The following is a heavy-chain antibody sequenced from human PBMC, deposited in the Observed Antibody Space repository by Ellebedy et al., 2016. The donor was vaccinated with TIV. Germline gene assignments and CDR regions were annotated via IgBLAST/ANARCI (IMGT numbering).Heavy chain of an antibody. V-gene: IGHV3-48*03. CDR1: GFIFSSYY. D-gene: IGHD3-10*01. Sequence: PGGSLRLSCVASGFIFSSYYMTWVRQAPGKGLEWISYISGSGGMMDHADSVKGRFTISRDNAKNSLYLQSSSLRAEDTAVYYCARRSRGPSYYFDNWGQGALVTVSS. CDR2: ISGSGGMM. J-gene: IGHJ4*02. CDR3: ARRSRGPSYYFDN.